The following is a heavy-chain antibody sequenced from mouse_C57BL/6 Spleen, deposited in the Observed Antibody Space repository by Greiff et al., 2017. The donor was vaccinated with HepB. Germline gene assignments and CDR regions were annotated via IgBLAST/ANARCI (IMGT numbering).Heavy chain of an antibody. D-gene: IGHD1-1*02. CDR3: TKGVGYFDY. J-gene: IGHJ2*01. V-gene: IGHV1-4*01. Sequence: QVQLQQSGAELARPGASVKMSCKASGYTFTSYTMHWVKQRPGQGLEWIGYINPSSGYTKYNQKFKDKATLTADKSSSTAYMQLSSLTSEDSAVYCSTKGVGYFDYWGQGTTLTVSS. CDR2: INPSSGYT. CDR1: GYTFTSYT.